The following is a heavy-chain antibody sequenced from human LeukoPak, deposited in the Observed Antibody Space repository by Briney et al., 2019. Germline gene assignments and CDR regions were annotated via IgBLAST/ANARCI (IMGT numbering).Heavy chain of an antibody. CDR2: VYSGGST. J-gene: IGHJ4*02. Sequence: SGGSLRLSCAASGFTVSSNYMSWVRQAPGKGLEWVSVVYSGGSTFYADSVKGRFTISRDNSKNTLYLHMNSLRAEDTAVYYCARPSWGSGSWYYFDYWGQGTLVTVSS. V-gene: IGHV3-53*01. CDR1: GFTVSSNY. D-gene: IGHD6-13*01. CDR3: ARPSWGSGSWYYFDY.